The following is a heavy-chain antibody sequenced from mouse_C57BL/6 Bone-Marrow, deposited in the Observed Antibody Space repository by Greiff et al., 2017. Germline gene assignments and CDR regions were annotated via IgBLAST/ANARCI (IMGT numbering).Heavy chain of an antibody. CDR2: ISSGGSYT. CDR3: AKPWFAY. J-gene: IGHJ3*01. CDR1: GFTFSSYG. V-gene: IGHV5-6*01. Sequence: EVQLMESGGDLVKPGGSLKLSCAASGFTFSSYGMSWVRQTPDKRLEWVATISSGGSYTYYPDSVKGRFTISRDNAKNTLYLQMSSLKSEDTAMYYCAKPWFAYWGQGTLVTVSA.